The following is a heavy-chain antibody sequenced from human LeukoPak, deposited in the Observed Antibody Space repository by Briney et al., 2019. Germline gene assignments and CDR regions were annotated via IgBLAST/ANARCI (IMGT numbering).Heavy chain of an antibody. CDR1: GVTFNDYA. J-gene: IGHJ3*01. CDR3: AKAVGVASLIVDALDL. D-gene: IGHD1-26*01. Sequence: PGGSLRLSCEASGVTFNDYAMRWVRPVPRKGLEWVSGITWNSLSVLYVDSVKGRFTISRDNAKNSLYLQMTSLRAEDTALYYCAKAVGVASLIVDALDLWGQGTMVTVSS. CDR2: ITWNSLSV. V-gene: IGHV3-9*01.